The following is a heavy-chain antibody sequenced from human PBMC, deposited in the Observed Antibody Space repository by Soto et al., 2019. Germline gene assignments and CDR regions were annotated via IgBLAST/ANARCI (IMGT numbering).Heavy chain of an antibody. CDR1: GGSISSSNW. CDR2: IYHSGST. D-gene: IGHD3-9*01. CDR3: ARFYXILTGYHPYYYYYGMDV. V-gene: IGHV4-4*02. Sequence: SETLSLTCAVSGGSISSSNWWSWVRQPPGKGLEWIGEIYHSGSTNYNPSLKSRVTISVDKSKNQFSLKLSSVTAADTAVYYCARFYXILTGYHPYYYYYGMDVWGQGTTVTVSS. J-gene: IGHJ6*02.